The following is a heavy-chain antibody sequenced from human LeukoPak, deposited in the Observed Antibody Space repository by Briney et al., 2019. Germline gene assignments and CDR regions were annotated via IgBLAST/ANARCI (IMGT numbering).Heavy chain of an antibody. V-gene: IGHV4-59*01. D-gene: IGHD1-7*01. Sequence: PSETLSLTCTVSGGSISSYYWSWIRQPPGKGLEWIGYVYYSGSTNYNPSLKSRVTISVDTSKNQFSLKLSSVTAADTAVCYCATGGNWNYYYFDYWGQGTLVTVSS. J-gene: IGHJ4*02. CDR2: VYYSGST. CDR1: GGSISSYY. CDR3: ATGGNWNYYYFDY.